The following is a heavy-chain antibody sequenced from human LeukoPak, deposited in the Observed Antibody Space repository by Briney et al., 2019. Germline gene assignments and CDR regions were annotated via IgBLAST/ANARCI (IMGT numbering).Heavy chain of an antibody. CDR1: GFIFSSHG. Sequence: GGTLRLSCAASGFIFSSHGMNWVRQAPGKGLEWVSYISSSGSTIYYADSVKGRFTISRDNAKNSLYLQMNSLRAEDTAVYYCARGTRWLTGPPDYWGQGTLVTVSS. V-gene: IGHV3-48*04. J-gene: IGHJ4*02. D-gene: IGHD7-27*01. CDR2: ISSSGSTI. CDR3: ARGTRWLTGPPDY.